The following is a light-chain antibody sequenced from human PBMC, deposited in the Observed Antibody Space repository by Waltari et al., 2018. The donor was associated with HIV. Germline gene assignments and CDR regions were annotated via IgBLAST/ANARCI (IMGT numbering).Light chain of an antibody. CDR1: QRLSNTN. CDR3: QQYNNWPPT. Sequence: EIVMTQSPATLSVSPGARAPLSCTASQRLSNTNLAWYQQKPGQAPRLLIHGASTRATGIPARFSGSGSGTEFTLTISSLQSEDSAIYYCQQYNNWPPTFGQGARLEIQ. V-gene: IGKV3-15*01. J-gene: IGKJ2*01. CDR2: GAS.